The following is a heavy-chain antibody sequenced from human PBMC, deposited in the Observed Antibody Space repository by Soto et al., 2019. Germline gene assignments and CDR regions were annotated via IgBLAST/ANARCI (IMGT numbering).Heavy chain of an antibody. CDR2: IYYRGST. V-gene: IGHV4-61*01. CDR1: GGYVSSGSYY. CDR3: ALGADTAVVSWIDY. J-gene: IGHJ4*02. D-gene: IGHD5-18*01. Sequence: QVQLQESCPGLVKPSETLSLPCTVTGGYVSSGSYYWSWIRQPPGKGLDCIGYIYYRGSTNYNPSLKPRINKAGDRSKSVFYREPGSVTATDTSVYYCALGADTAVVSWIDYWGQGTLVAVSA.